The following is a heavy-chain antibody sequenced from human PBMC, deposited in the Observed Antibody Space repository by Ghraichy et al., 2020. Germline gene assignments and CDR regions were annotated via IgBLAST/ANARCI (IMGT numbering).Heavy chain of an antibody. Sequence: GGSLRLYCAASGFTFSSYSMNWVRQAPGKGLEWVSYISSSSSTIYYADSVKGRFTISRDNAKNSLYLQMNSLRDEDTAVYYCARDRGYSSGWPIGYFQHWGQGTLVTVSS. D-gene: IGHD6-19*01. CDR2: ISSSSSTI. CDR1: GFTFSSYS. V-gene: IGHV3-48*02. J-gene: IGHJ1*01. CDR3: ARDRGYSSGWPIGYFQH.